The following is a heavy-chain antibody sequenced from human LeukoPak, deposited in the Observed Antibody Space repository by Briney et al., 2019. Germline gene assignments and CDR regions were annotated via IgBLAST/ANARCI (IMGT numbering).Heavy chain of an antibody. D-gene: IGHD3-3*01. Sequence: AGGSLRLSCAASGFTFSSYWMSWVRQAPGKGLEWVANIKQDGSEKYYVDSVKGRFTISRDNAKNTLYLQMNSLRAEDTAVYYCARDGTYYAFWSGYPEDYWGQGTLVTVSS. CDR1: GFTFSSYW. V-gene: IGHV3-7*01. CDR3: ARDGTYYAFWSGYPEDY. J-gene: IGHJ4*02. CDR2: IKQDGSEK.